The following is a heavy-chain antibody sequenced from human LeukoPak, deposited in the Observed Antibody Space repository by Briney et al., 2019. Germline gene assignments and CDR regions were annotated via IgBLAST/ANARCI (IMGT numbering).Heavy chain of an antibody. J-gene: IGHJ6*03. CDR1: GFSFRSFD. CDR3: ARSDLSLV. D-gene: IGHD2-21*02. Sequence: PGGSLRLSCAASGFSFRSFDMNWIRQAPGKGLEWVSYISNSDNTIYYADFVKGRFTISRDDAKNSLYLQMNSLRVEDTAVYYCARSDLSLVWRKGTTVTVSS. V-gene: IGHV3-48*03. CDR2: ISNSDNTI.